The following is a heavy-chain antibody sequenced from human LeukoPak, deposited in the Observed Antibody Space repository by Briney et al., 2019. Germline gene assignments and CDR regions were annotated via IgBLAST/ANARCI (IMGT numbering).Heavy chain of an antibody. Sequence: GASVKVSCKASGYTFTGYYMHWARQAPGQGLEWMGRINPNSGGTNYAQKFQGRVTMTRDTSISTAYMELSRLRSDDTAVYYCARAPYYYDSSGSTLGCWGQGTLVTVSS. V-gene: IGHV1-2*06. CDR2: INPNSGGT. CDR3: ARAPYYYDSSGSTLGC. J-gene: IGHJ4*02. CDR1: GYTFTGYY. D-gene: IGHD3-22*01.